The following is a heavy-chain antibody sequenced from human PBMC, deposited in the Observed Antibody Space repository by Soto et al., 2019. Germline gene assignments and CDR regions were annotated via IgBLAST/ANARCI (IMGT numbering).Heavy chain of an antibody. Sequence: SETLSRTCTVSGASLSSGGYYLRWIRQPPGKGLEWIGYFYFTGTTKYNPSLESRVTISADTSKNQFSLNLTSVTAADTAVYYCARISYWVKDYWGQGALVNVSS. CDR2: FYFTGTT. V-gene: IGHV4-61*08. J-gene: IGHJ4*02. D-gene: IGHD2-8*02. CDR1: GASLSSGGYY. CDR3: ARISYWVKDY.